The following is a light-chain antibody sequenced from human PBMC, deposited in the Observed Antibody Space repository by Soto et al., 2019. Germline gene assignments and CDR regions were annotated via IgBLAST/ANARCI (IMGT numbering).Light chain of an antibody. J-gene: IGKJ2*01. V-gene: IGKV3-20*01. CDR1: QSVSSSY. Sequence: ETVLTQSPGTLSLSPGERATLSCRASQSVSSSYLAWYQQKPVQAPRLLIYGASSRATGIQDRFSGSGSGTDFTLTISRLEPEDCAVYYCQQYGSSPRTFGQGTKLEIK. CDR2: GAS. CDR3: QQYGSSPRT.